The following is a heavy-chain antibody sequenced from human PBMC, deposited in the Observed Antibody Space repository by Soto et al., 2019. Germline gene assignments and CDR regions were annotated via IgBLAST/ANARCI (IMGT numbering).Heavy chain of an antibody. CDR3: ATGAYYDYP. J-gene: IGHJ5*02. Sequence: QVQLVQSGAEVKKPGSSVKVSCKASGGTFSSYAISWVRQAPGQGLEWMGGIIPIFGTANYAQKFQGRVRITAEKPTSTAYMGRSSLRSEDTAVYYCATGAYYDYPWGQETLVTVSS. CDR1: GGTFSSYA. V-gene: IGHV1-69*06. D-gene: IGHD3-3*01. CDR2: IIPIFGTA.